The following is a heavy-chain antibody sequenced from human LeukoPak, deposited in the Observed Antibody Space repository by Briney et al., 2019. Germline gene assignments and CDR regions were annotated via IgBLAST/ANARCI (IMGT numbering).Heavy chain of an antibody. V-gene: IGHV1-2*02. D-gene: IGHD6-19*01. CDR1: GYTFTCYY. CDR2: INPNSGGT. Sequence: ASVKVSCKASGYTFTCYYLHWVRQAPGQGLEWMGWINPNSGGTNYAQKFQGRVTMTRDTSISTAYMEVSRLRSDDTAVYYCARVGGPGYSSGWYGYWGQGTLVTVSS. CDR3: ARVGGPGYSSGWYGY. J-gene: IGHJ4*02.